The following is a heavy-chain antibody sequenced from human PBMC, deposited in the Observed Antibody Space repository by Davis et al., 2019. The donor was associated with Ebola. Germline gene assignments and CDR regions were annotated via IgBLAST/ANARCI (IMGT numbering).Heavy chain of an antibody. CDR3: AGWGQTYYYDSSGYYASWYFDL. V-gene: IGHV4-34*10. D-gene: IGHD3-22*01. CDR1: GGSFSGYY. J-gene: IGHJ2*01. Sequence: SETLSLTCAVYGGSFSGYYWSWIRQPPGKGLEWMGEINHHGITSYNPSLKSRVSMSVDTSKNQFSLKLSSVTAADTAVYYCAGWGQTYYYDSSGYYASWYFDLWGRGTLITVSS. CDR2: INHHGIT.